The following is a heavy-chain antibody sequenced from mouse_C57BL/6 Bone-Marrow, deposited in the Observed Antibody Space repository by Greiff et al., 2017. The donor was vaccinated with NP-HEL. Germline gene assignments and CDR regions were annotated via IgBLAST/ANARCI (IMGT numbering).Heavy chain of an antibody. CDR3: ARTIYYDYDAWFAY. Sequence: EVKLVESGGDLVKPGGSLKLSCAASGFTFSSYGMSWVRQTPDKRLEWVATISSGGSYTYYPDSVKGRFTISRDNAKNTLYLQMSSLKSEDTAMYYCARTIYYDYDAWFAYWGQGTLVTVSA. V-gene: IGHV5-6*01. D-gene: IGHD2-4*01. J-gene: IGHJ3*01. CDR2: ISSGGSYT. CDR1: GFTFSSYG.